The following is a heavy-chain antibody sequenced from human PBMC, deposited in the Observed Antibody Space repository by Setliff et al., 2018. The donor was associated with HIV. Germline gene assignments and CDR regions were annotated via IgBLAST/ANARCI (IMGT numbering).Heavy chain of an antibody. V-gene: IGHV3-20*04. Sequence: AGGSLRLSCAASGFTFDDYGMSWVRQVPGKGLEWVSSINWNGGGTDYADSVKGRFTISRDNAKNSLYLQVNSLRAEDTALYYCAKVRSSSWYDYLDYWGQGTLVTVSS. CDR1: GFTFDDYG. J-gene: IGHJ4*02. D-gene: IGHD6-13*01. CDR3: AKVRSSSWYDYLDY. CDR2: INWNGGGT.